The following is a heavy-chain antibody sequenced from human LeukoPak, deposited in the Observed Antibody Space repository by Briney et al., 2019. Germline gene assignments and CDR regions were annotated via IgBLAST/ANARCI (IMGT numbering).Heavy chain of an antibody. CDR3: ARHLATVTASRQYYYYGMDV. CDR1: GFSFTFTKNW. V-gene: IGHV5-51*01. D-gene: IGHD4-17*01. Sequence: GASLKISCKASGFSFTFTKNWIGWVRQVPGKGLEWMGIIYPVDSDIRYNPSFQGQVTISVDKSISTTYLQWSSLKASHTAIYYCARHLATVTASRQYYYYGMDVWGQGTTVTVSS. CDR2: IYPVDSDI. J-gene: IGHJ6*02.